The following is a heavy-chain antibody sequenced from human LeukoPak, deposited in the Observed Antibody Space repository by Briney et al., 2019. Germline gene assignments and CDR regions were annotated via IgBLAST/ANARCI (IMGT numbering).Heavy chain of an antibody. CDR2: ISYDGSNK. V-gene: IGHV3-30*18. D-gene: IGHD4-17*01. CDR1: GFTFSSYG. J-gene: IGHJ4*02. CDR3: AKDNDGDYYFDY. Sequence: PGGSLRLSCAASGFTFSSYGMHWVLQAPGKGLEWVAVISYDGSNKYYADSVKGRFTISRDNSKNTLYLQMNSLRAEDTAVYYCAKDNDGDYYFDYWGQGILVTVSS.